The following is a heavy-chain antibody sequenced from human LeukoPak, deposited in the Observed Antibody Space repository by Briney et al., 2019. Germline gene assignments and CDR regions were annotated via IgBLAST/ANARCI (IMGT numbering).Heavy chain of an antibody. V-gene: IGHV4-39*01. CDR1: GGSISSSDDY. Sequence: SETLSLTCTVSGGSISSSDDYWGWIRQPPGKGLEWIGSIYYSGRTYYNPSLKSRVTKSVDTSKNQFSLKLSSVTAADTAVYYCARHTGYRFDCWGQGTLVTVSS. D-gene: IGHD5-12*01. CDR2: IYYSGRT. CDR3: ARHTGYRFDC. J-gene: IGHJ4*02.